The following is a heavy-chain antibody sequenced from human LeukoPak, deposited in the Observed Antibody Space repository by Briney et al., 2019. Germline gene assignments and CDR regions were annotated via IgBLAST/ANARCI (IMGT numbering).Heavy chain of an antibody. CDR1: GFTFSSYA. CDR3: ARVLGYSSSWYVFDY. D-gene: IGHD6-13*01. Sequence: GGSLRLSCIVSGFTFSSYAMNWVRQAPGKGLEWVSVIYSGGSTYYADSVKGRFTISRDNSKNTLYLQMNSLRAEDTAVYYCARVLGYSSSWYVFDYWGQGTLVTVSS. V-gene: IGHV3-53*01. CDR2: IYSGGST. J-gene: IGHJ4*02.